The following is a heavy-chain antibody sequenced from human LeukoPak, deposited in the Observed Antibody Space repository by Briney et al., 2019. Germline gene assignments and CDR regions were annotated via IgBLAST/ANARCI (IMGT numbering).Heavy chain of an antibody. D-gene: IGHD2-8*01. CDR3: ATTKPGSYYYYGMDV. CDR1: GYTLTELS. Sequence: ASVKVSCKVSGYTLTELSMHWVRQAPGKGLEWMGGFDPEDGETIYAQKFQGRVTMTEDTSTDTACMELSSLRSEDTAVYYCATTKPGSYYYYGMDVWGQGTTVTVSS. V-gene: IGHV1-24*01. CDR2: FDPEDGET. J-gene: IGHJ6*02.